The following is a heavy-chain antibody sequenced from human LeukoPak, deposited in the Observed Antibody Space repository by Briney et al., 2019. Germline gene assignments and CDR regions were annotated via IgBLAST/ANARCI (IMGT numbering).Heavy chain of an antibody. V-gene: IGHV1-46*01. CDR1: GYTFTSYY. Sequence: ASVKVSCTASGYTFTSYYMHWVRQAPGQGLEWMGIINPSGGSTSYAQKFQGRVTMTRDTSTSTVYMELSSLRSEDTAVYYCARDLPELVRDYYYYGMDVWGQGTTVTVS. CDR2: INPSGGST. J-gene: IGHJ6*02. CDR3: ARDLPELVRDYYYYGMDV. D-gene: IGHD6-13*01.